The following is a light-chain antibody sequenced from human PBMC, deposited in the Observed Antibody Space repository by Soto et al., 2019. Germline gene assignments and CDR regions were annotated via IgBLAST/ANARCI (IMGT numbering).Light chain of an antibody. CDR1: SSDVGGYNY. J-gene: IGLJ1*01. CDR2: EVS. V-gene: IGLV2-14*01. Sequence: QSALTQPASVSGSPGQSITISCTGTSSDVGGYNYVSWYQQYPGKAPKVMIYEVSHRPSGVSNRFSGSKSGNTASLTISGLQAEDEAEYYCSSYTSSIPYVFGTGTKLTVL. CDR3: SSYTSSIPYV.